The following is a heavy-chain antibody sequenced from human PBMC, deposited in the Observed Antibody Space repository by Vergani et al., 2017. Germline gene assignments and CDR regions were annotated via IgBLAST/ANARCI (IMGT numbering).Heavy chain of an antibody. CDR2: ISGSGGST. CDR1: GFTFSSYA. Sequence: EVQLLESGGGLVQPGGSLRLSCAASGFTFSSYAMSWVRQAPGKGLEWVSAISGSGGSTYYADSVKGRFTISRDNAKNSLYLQMNSLRAEDTAVYYCARGSSVTTEAFDYWGQGTLVTVSS. V-gene: IGHV3-23*01. J-gene: IGHJ4*02. CDR3: ARGSSVTTEAFDY. D-gene: IGHD4-17*01.